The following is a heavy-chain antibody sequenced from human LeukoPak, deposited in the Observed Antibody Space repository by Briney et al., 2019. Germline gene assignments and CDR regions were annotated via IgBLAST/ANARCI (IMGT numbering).Heavy chain of an antibody. CDR1: GGSISSSSHY. D-gene: IGHD1-26*01. V-gene: IGHV4-39*07. CDR2: MYYRGST. J-gene: IGHJ4*02. Sequence: SETLSLTCTVSGGSISSSSHYWGWIRQPPGKGLEWIGSMYYRGSTYHNPSLKSRATISVDTSKNQFSLKLSSVTAADTAVYYCATTTIRLGYWGQGTLVTVSS. CDR3: ATTTIRLGY.